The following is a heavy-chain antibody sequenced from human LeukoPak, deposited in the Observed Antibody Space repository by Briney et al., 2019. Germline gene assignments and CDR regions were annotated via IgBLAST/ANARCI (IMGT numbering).Heavy chain of an antibody. V-gene: IGHV3-15*01. CDR2: IKSKTDGGTT. Sequence: GGSLRLSCAASGFTFSNAWMSWVRQAPGKGLEWVGRIKSKTDGGTTDYAAPVKGRLTISRDDSKNTLYLQMNSLKTEDTAVYYCTTHYDFWSGRREYYFDYWGQGTLVTVSS. J-gene: IGHJ4*02. CDR3: TTHYDFWSGRREYYFDY. D-gene: IGHD3-3*01. CDR1: GFTFSNAW.